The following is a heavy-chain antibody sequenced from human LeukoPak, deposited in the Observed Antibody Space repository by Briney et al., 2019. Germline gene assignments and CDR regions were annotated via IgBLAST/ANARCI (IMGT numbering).Heavy chain of an antibody. D-gene: IGHD2-8*02. CDR3: AKDGVLLAPGIYWYMDV. CDR2: ISYDGSNK. V-gene: IGHV3-30-3*01. Sequence: PGRSLRLSCAASGFTFSSYAMHWVRQAPGKGLEWVAVISYDGSNKYYADSVKGRFTISRDNSKNTLYLQMNSLRAEDTAVFYCAKDGVLLAPGIYWYMDVWGRGTTVTVSS. J-gene: IGHJ6*03. CDR1: GFTFSSYA.